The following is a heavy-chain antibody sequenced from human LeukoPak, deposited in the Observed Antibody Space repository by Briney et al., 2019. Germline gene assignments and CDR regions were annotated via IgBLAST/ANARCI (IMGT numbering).Heavy chain of an antibody. CDR1: GGSISSYY. V-gene: IGHV4-4*07. J-gene: IGHJ4*02. CDR2: IYTSGST. Sequence: SETLSLTCTVSGGSISSYYWSWIRQPAGKGLEWIGRIYTSGSTNYNPSLKSQVTMSVDTSKNQFSLKLSSVTAADTAVYYCARGRYDILTGYSDLFDYWGQGTLVTVSS. CDR3: ARGRYDILTGYSDLFDY. D-gene: IGHD3-9*01.